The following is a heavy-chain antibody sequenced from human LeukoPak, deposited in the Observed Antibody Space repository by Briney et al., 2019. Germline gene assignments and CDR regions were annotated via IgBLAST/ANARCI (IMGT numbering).Heavy chain of an antibody. V-gene: IGHV1-46*01. CDR3: ARDPGIAAAGTSGWFDP. CDR1: GYTFTSYY. Sequence: ASVKVSCTASGYTFTSYYMHWVRQAPGQGLEWMGIINPSGGSTSYAQKFQGRVTMTRDMSTSTVYMELSSLRSEDTAVYYCARDPGIAAAGTSGWFDPWGQGTLVTVSS. J-gene: IGHJ5*02. CDR2: INPSGGST. D-gene: IGHD6-13*01.